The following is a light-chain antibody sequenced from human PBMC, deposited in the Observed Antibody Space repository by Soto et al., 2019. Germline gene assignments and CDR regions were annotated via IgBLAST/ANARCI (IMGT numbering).Light chain of an antibody. Sequence: DIVMTQSPLSLPVTPGEPASISCRSSQSLRHSNGYNYLDWYLQKPGQCPQLLIYLGSNRASGVPDRFSGSGSGTDFTLRISRVEAEDVGVYYCMQALQTPYTFGQGTKLEIK. V-gene: IGKV2-28*01. CDR2: LGS. CDR3: MQALQTPYT. J-gene: IGKJ2*01. CDR1: QSLRHSNGYNY.